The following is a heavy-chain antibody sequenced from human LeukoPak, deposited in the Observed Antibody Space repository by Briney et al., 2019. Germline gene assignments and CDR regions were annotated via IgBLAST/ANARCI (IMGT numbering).Heavy chain of an antibody. CDR1: GGSISSSNW. CDR3: ARAGGRYCSSTSCYESPFDY. D-gene: IGHD2-2*01. V-gene: IGHV4-4*02. J-gene: IGHJ4*02. Sequence: SETLSLTCAVSGGSISSSNWRSWVRQPPGKGLEWIGEIYHSGSTNYNPSLKSRVTISVDKSKNQFSLKLSSVTAADTAVYYCARAGGRYCSSTSCYESPFDYWGQGTLVTVSS. CDR2: IYHSGST.